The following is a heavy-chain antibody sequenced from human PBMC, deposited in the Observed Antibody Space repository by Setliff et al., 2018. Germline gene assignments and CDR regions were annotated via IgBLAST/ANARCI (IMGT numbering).Heavy chain of an antibody. Sequence: SETLSLTCTVSGGSINNYYWSWIRQSPGKGLEWIGYIDTSGSTDYNPSLKGRVTMTSDTSRNQLSLKLTSVSAADTAIYYCARSSYYASGNSHNYYMDVWGKGTAVTVSS. CDR2: IDTSGST. J-gene: IGHJ6*03. CDR1: GGSINNYY. D-gene: IGHD3-10*01. CDR3: ARSSYYASGNSHNYYMDV. V-gene: IGHV4-4*08.